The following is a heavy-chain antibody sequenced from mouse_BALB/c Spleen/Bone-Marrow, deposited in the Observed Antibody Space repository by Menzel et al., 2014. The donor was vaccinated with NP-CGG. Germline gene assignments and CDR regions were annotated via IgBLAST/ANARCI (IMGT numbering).Heavy chain of an antibody. CDR3: VRHKNYYAMDY. CDR2: ITNGGDNT. J-gene: IGHJ4*01. CDR1: GFAFSRYD. V-gene: IGHV5-12-1*01. Sequence: VQLKEPGGGLVKPGGSLKLSCAASGFAFSRYDMSWVRQTPEKRLEWVAYITNGGDNTYYPDTVKGRFTISRDNAKNTLYLQMSSLKSEDTAMYYCVRHKNYYAMDYWGQGTSVTVSS.